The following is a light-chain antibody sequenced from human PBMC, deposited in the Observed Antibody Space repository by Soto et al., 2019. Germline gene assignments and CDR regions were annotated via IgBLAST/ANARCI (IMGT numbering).Light chain of an antibody. CDR3: QQSYSTHLT. CDR2: AAS. J-gene: IGKJ4*01. CDR1: QSIGSY. Sequence: DIQMTQSPSSLSASVGDRVTITCRASQSIGSYLNWYQQTPGKAPKLLMYAASSLQSGVPSRFSGSGSGTDFTLTISSLQHEDFTTFYCQQSYSTHLTFGGGTKVEIK. V-gene: IGKV1-39*01.